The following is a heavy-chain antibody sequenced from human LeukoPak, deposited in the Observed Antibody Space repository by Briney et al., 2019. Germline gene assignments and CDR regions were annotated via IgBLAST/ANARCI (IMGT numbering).Heavy chain of an antibody. CDR3: ARGAGSYYDSSGYYSYY. Sequence: GGSLRLSCAASGFTFSSYSMNWVRQAPGKGLEWVSSISSSSSYIYYADSVKGRFTISRDNAKNSLYLQMNSLRAEDTAVYYCARGAGSYYDSSGYYSYYWGQGTLVTVSS. CDR2: ISSSSSYI. J-gene: IGHJ4*02. CDR1: GFTFSSYS. V-gene: IGHV3-21*01. D-gene: IGHD3-22*01.